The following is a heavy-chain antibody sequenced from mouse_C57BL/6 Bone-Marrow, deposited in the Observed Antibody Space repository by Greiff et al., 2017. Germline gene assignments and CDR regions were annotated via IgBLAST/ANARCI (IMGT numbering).Heavy chain of an antibody. CDR3: ARDYGSSYWYFDV. V-gene: IGHV1-85*01. CDR1: GYTFTSYD. Sequence: QVQLQQSGPELVKPGASVKLSCKASGYTFTSYDINWVKPRPGQGLEWIGWIYPRDGSTKYNEKFKGKATLPVDTSSSTAYMELHSLTSEDSAVYFCARDYGSSYWYFDVWGTGTTVTVSS. CDR2: IYPRDGST. D-gene: IGHD1-1*01. J-gene: IGHJ1*03.